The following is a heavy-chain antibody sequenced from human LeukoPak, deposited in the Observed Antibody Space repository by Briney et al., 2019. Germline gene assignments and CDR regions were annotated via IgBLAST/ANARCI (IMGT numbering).Heavy chain of an antibody. J-gene: IGHJ5*02. CDR2: VNHSGSG. Sequence: SETLSLTCVVYGETFTNYYWSWIRQPPGKGLEWIGEVNHSGSGNYNPSLKSRVTISVDTSKSQFSLRLNSVTAADTAVYYCARGPRLQLELRKKYNWFDPWGQGSLVTVSS. CDR3: ARGPRLQLELRKKYNWFDP. D-gene: IGHD1-7*01. V-gene: IGHV4-34*01. CDR1: GETFTNYY.